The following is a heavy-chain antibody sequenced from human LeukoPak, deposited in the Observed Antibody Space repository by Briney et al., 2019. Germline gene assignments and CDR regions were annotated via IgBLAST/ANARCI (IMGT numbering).Heavy chain of an antibody. V-gene: IGHV3-30*02. CDR2: IRYDGSNK. J-gene: IGHJ4*02. Sequence: GGSLRLSCAASGFTFNNYWMNWVRQAPGKGLEWVAFIRYDGSNKYYADSVKGRFTISRDNSKNTLCLQMNSLRAEDTAVYYCAKEIWPTVTTPGHTHFDYWGQGTLVTVSS. CDR1: GFTFNNYW. CDR3: AKEIWPTVTTPGHTHFDY. D-gene: IGHD4-17*01.